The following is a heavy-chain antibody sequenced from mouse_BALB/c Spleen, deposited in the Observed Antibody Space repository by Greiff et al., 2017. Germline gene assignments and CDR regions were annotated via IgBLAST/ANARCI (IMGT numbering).Heavy chain of an antibody. CDR3: ARRGYYRAFAY. V-gene: IGHV1-18*01. CDR1: GYTFTDYN. J-gene: IGHJ3*01. CDR2: INPNNSGT. D-gene: IGHD2-14*01. Sequence: VQLQQSGPDLVKPGASVKIPCKASGYTFTDYNMDWVKQSPGKSLEWIGDINPNNSGTYYTQQLKGKATLTVDKSSSTLYMELRSLTSEDTAVYYCARRGYYRAFAYWGQGTLVTVSA.